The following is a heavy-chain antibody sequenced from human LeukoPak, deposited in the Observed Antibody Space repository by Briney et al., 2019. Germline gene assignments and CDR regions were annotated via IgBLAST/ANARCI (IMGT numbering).Heavy chain of an antibody. V-gene: IGHV1-18*04. CDR3: ASEGREANNLNY. J-gene: IGHJ4*02. D-gene: IGHD1-1*01. Sequence: ASVKVSCKASGYTFTNYGISWVRQAPGQGLEWMGWISAYNGNTNYAQKLQGRITLTTDTSTTTAYLELRSLRSDDTAVYFCASEGREANNLNYWGQGTLVTVSS. CDR2: ISAYNGNT. CDR1: GYTFTNYG.